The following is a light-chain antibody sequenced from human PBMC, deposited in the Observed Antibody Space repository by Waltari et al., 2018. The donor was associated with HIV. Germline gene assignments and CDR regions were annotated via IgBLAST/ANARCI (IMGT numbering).Light chain of an antibody. CDR1: SSDVGSYNL. Sequence: QSALTQPASVSGSPGQSITISCTGTSSDVGSYNLVSLYQQHPGKAPKLRIYEGSKRPSGVSNRFSGSKSGNTASLTISGLQAEDEADYYCCSYAGSSTLEVFGGGTKLTVL. CDR3: CSYAGSSTLEV. CDR2: EGS. J-gene: IGLJ2*01. V-gene: IGLV2-23*01.